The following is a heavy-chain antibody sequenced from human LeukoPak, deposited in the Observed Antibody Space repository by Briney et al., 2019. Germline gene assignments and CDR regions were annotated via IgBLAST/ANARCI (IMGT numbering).Heavy chain of an antibody. CDR1: GGSISSYY. CDR3: ARARLDSSGRFDY. J-gene: IGHJ4*02. D-gene: IGHD3-22*01. Sequence: SETLSLTCTVSGGSISSYYWSWIRQPPGKGLEWIGYIYYGGSTDYNPSLKSRVTISKDTSKTQFSLRLSSVTAADTAVYYCARARLDSSGRFDYWGQGTLVAVSS. CDR2: IYYGGST. V-gene: IGHV4-59*01.